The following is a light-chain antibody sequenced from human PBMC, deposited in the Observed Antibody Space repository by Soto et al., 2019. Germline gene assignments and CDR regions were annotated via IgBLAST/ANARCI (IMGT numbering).Light chain of an antibody. CDR1: QSVGSN. J-gene: IGKJ1*01. V-gene: IGKV3-15*01. CDR2: GAS. Sequence: EIVMTQSAVTLSVSPGERAILSCRASQSVGSNLAWYQQKPGQAPRLLIYGASTRATGIPARFSGSGSGTEFTLTINSLQTEDFAVYYCQQYGSSPRTFGQGTKVDIK. CDR3: QQYGSSPRT.